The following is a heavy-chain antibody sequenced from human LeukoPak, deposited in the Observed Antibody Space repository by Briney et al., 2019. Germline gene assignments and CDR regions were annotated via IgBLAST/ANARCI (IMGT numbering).Heavy chain of an antibody. CDR1: GYTFTDYY. V-gene: IGHV1-2*02. D-gene: IGHD3-16*01. J-gene: IGHJ4*02. CDR2: IGPNRGDT. CDR3: ARDGDFDY. Sequence: GASVKVSCKTSGYTFTDYYIHWVRQAPGQGLEWMGWIGPNRGDTNSAQKFQGRVTTTRDTSTSTAYMELSRLTSDDTAVYYCARDGDFDYWGQGTLVSVSS.